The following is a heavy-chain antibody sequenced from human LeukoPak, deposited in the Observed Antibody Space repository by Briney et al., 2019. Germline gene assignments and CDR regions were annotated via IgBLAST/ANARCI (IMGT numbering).Heavy chain of an antibody. D-gene: IGHD3-3*01. CDR2: IKIDGSER. CDR1: GYSISSGYY. CDR3: SWSAEAD. J-gene: IGHJ4*02. V-gene: IGHV3-7*01. Sequence: QASETLSLTCTVSGYSISSGYYWGWIRQPPGKGLEWAADIKIDGSERYYVDSVKGRFTISRDNAKNSVFLQMNSLRVEDTAVYYCSWSAEADWGQGTLVTVSS.